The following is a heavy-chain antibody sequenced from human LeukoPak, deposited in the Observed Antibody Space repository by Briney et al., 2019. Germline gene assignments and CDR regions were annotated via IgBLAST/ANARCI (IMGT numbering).Heavy chain of an antibody. CDR1: GGSISSGSYY. D-gene: IGHD3-16*01. CDR3: ARGSRLPLDF. CDR2: IYTSGST. V-gene: IGHV4-61*02. Sequence: SETLSLTCTVSGGSISSGSYYWSWIRQPAGKGLEWIGRIYTSGSTNYNPSLKSRVTISVDTSKNQFSLRLSSVTAADTAVYYCARGSRLPLDFWDQGSLVTVSS. J-gene: IGHJ4*02.